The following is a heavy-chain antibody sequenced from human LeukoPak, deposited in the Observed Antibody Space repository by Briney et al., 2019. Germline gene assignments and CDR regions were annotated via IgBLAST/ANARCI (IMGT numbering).Heavy chain of an antibody. CDR3: ARAGTNLGDYDF. CDR2: INHGGST. V-gene: IGHV4-39*07. J-gene: IGHJ5*01. CDR1: GGSISSGSYY. D-gene: IGHD4-17*01. Sequence: KPSETLSLACTVSGGSISSGSYYWNWIRQPPGKGLEWIGEINHGGSTNYNPSLKSRVTISLDTSKNQFSLSLSSVTVADTAVYYCARAGTNLGDYDFWGQEPWSPSPQ.